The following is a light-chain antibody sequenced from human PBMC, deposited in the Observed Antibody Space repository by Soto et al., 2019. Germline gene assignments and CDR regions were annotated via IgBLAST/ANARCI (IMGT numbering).Light chain of an antibody. CDR2: DAS. Sequence: EIVLTQSPATLSLSPGERATLSCRASQTVSSYLVWYQQKPGQPPRLLIYDASNRASGIPARFRGSGSVTDFTLTISSLEPEDFAVYYCQQRSIWPLTFGGGTKVEIK. CDR1: QTVSSY. CDR3: QQRSIWPLT. V-gene: IGKV3-11*01. J-gene: IGKJ4*01.